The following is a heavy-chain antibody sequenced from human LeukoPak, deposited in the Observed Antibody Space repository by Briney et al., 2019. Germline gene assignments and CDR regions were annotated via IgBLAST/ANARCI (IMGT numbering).Heavy chain of an antibody. V-gene: IGHV1-18*01. CDR1: GYTFTSYG. J-gene: IGHJ4*02. CDR2: ISAYNGNT. Sequence: ASVKVSCKASGYTFTSYGISWVRPAPGQRLEWMGWISAYNGNTNYAQKLQGRVTMTTDTSTSTAYMELRSLRSDDTAVYYCVVGATAFYYFDYWGQGTLVTVSS. CDR3: VVGATAFYYFDY. D-gene: IGHD1-26*01.